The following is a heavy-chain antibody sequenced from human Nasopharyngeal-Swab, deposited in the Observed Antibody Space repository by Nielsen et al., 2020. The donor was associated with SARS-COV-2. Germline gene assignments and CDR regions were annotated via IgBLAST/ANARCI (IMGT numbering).Heavy chain of an antibody. CDR1: GFTFSSYW. CDR3: AREGVIPAAMLDY. J-gene: IGHJ4*02. D-gene: IGHD2-2*01. CDR2: IKQDGSEK. Sequence: GESLKISCAASGFTFSSYWMSWVRQAPGKGLEWVANIKQDGSEKYYVDSVKGRFTISRDNAKNSLYLQMNSLRAEDTAVYYCAREGVIPAAMLDYWGPGTLVPV. V-gene: IGHV3-7*01.